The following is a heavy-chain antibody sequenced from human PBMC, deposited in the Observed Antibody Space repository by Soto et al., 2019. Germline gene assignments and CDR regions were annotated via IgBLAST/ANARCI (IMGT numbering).Heavy chain of an antibody. D-gene: IGHD2-2*01. J-gene: IGHJ5*02. CDR3: ARGYCSTTICDQWLDP. CDR2: IYPVDSHT. CDR1: GYSFTSYW. V-gene: IGHV5-51*01. Sequence: GESLKISCTGVGYSFTSYWIGWVRQMPGKVLEWMGIIYPVDSHTRYSPSFQVEVTISADKSTTTAYLYWSSPTASDTALKYSARGYCSTTICDQWLDPLGQGTLGTTSS.